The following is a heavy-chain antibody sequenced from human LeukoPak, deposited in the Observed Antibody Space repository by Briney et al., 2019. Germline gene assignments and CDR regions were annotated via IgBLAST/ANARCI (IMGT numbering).Heavy chain of an antibody. CDR1: GFTFSEYA. Sequence: GGSLRLSCAASGFTFSEYAMNWVRQAPGKGLEWLSGVTARGTVRYYADSMRGRFFASRDNSKSTLYLQMGSLRAEDTAFYYCAKLLVDLSPGGNYVFDLWGPGTLVTVSS. V-gene: IGHV3-23*01. J-gene: IGHJ4*02. D-gene: IGHD4-23*01. CDR2: VTARGTVR. CDR3: AKLLVDLSPGGNYVFDL.